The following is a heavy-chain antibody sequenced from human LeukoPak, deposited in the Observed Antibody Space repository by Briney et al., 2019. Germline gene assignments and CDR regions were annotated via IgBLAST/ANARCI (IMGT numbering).Heavy chain of an antibody. Sequence: GGSLRLSCAASGFMFSSYAMSWVRQAPGKGLEWVSAISVSVGSTYYADSVKGRFTISRDNSKNTVYLQMNSLRVEDTAVYYCAKDDPTGRYLWGQGTLVPVSS. D-gene: IGHD1-26*01. CDR1: GFMFSSYA. CDR3: AKDDPTGRYL. V-gene: IGHV3-23*01. J-gene: IGHJ4*02. CDR2: ISVSVGST.